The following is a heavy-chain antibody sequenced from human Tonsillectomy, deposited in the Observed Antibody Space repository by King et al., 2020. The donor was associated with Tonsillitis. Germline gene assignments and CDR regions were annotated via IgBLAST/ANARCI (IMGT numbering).Heavy chain of an antibody. Sequence: VQLVESGGGVVQPGRSLRLSCAASGFTFSTYGIHWVRQAPGKGLEWVALISYDGSNKYYADTVRGRFTISRDTSKNTVYLQMNSLRDEDTAVYYCARAYYYDTSRTPDYWGQGTLITVSS. CDR2: ISYDGSNK. V-gene: IGHV3-33*05. CDR3: ARAYYYDTSRTPDY. CDR1: GFTFSTYG. D-gene: IGHD3-22*01. J-gene: IGHJ4*02.